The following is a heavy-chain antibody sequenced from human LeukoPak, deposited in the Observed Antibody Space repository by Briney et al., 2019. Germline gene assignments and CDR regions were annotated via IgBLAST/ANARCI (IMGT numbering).Heavy chain of an antibody. D-gene: IGHD3-3*01. CDR1: GFTFSSYN. V-gene: IGHV3-21*01. CDR2: ISGSGTYT. J-gene: IGHJ4*02. Sequence: PGGSLRLSCAASGFTFSSYNMNWVRQAPGKGLEWVSFISGSGTYTYYADSLKGRFTISRDNVKNSLYLQMNSLRAEDTAIYYCASVWNGYYTFDYWGQGTLVTVSS. CDR3: ASVWNGYYTFDY.